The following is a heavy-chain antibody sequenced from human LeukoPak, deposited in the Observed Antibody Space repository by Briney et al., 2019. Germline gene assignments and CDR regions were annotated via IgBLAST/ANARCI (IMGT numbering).Heavy chain of an antibody. V-gene: IGHV1-46*01. Sequence: EASVKVSCKASGYTFTSYYMHWVRQAPGQGLEWMGIINPSGGSTSYAQKFQGRVTMTRDMSTSTVYMELSSLRSEDTAVYYCARVWGVGAKYDYWGQGTLVTVSS. CDR3: ARVWGVGAKYDY. CDR1: GYTFTSYY. CDR2: INPSGGST. D-gene: IGHD1-26*01. J-gene: IGHJ4*02.